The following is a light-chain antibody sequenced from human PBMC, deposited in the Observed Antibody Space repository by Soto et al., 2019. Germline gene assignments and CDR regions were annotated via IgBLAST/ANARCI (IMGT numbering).Light chain of an antibody. CDR3: CSYAGSSTWV. V-gene: IGLV2-23*02. J-gene: IGLJ3*02. Sequence: QSALTQPASVSGSPGQSITISCTGTSSDVGSYNLVSWYQQHPGKAPKLMIYEVSKRPSGVSNRFSGSKSGNTASLTTSGLQAEDEADYYCCSYAGSSTWVFGGGTKLTV. CDR2: EVS. CDR1: SSDVGSYNL.